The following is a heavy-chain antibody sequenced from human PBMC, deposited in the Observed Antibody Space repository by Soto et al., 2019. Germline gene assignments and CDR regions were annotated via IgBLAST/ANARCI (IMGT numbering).Heavy chain of an antibody. V-gene: IGHV3-15*01. J-gene: IGHJ5*02. Sequence: EVQLVEAGGGLVKPGGSLRLSCAASGFTFSNAWMSWVRQAPGKGLEWVGRIKSKTVGGTTDYAAPVKGRFTISRDDLKNPLNLQMNRLKTEDTAVYYCTTDGNIVVEPAVSSFGFDPWGQGTLVTVSS. CDR2: IKSKTVGGTT. D-gene: IGHD2-2*01. CDR1: GFTFSNAW. CDR3: TTDGNIVVEPAVSSFGFDP.